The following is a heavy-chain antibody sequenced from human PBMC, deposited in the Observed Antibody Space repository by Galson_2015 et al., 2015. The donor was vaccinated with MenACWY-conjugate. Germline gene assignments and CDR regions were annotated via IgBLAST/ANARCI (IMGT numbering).Heavy chain of an antibody. D-gene: IGHD6-13*01. CDR1: GFTFSNYW. CDR3: VRDHYRSSSSWYDPDSCNN. CDR2: IKKDGGEK. V-gene: IGHV3-7*01. J-gene: IGHJ3*02. Sequence: SLRLSCAASGFTFSNYWMNWVRQAPGKGLEWVANIKKDGGEKYYVDSVKGRFTISRDNAKNSLHLEMNSLRAEDTAVYYCVRDHYRSSSSWYDPDSCNNWCQGTRVTFSS.